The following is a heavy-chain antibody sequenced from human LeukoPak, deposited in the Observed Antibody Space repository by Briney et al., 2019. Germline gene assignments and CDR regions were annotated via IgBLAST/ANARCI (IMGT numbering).Heavy chain of an antibody. J-gene: IGHJ4*02. CDR2: ISGGGETT. Sequence: GGSLRLSCAASGFTFSSYAMSWVRQAPGEGLEWVSCISGGGETTYYADSVKGRFTISRDNSKNTLSLQMNSLRAEDTAVYYCAKDLTVATFHGFDYWGQGTLVTVSS. V-gene: IGHV3-23*01. CDR3: AKDLTVATFHGFDY. D-gene: IGHD4-17*01. CDR1: GFTFSSYA.